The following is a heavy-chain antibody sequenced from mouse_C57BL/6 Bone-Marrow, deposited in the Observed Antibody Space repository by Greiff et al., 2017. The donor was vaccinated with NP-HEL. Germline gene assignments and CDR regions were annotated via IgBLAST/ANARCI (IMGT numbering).Heavy chain of an antibody. J-gene: IGHJ2*01. CDR1: GYTFTSYW. CDR2: SDPSDSYT. CDR3: AREFYVDY. V-gene: IGHV1-50*01. D-gene: IGHD2-3*01. Sequence: QVQLQQPGAELVKPGASVKLSCKASGYTFTSYWMQWVKQRPGQGLEWIGESDPSDSYTNSNQKVKGKGTLTVDTFFSLAYLHLRSLSSEDSAVYYCAREFYVDYGGQGATLTVTS.